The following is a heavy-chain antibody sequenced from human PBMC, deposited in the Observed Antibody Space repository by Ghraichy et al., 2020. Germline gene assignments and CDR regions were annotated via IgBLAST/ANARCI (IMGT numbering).Heavy chain of an antibody. Sequence: SGPTLVKPTQTLTLTCAFSGFSLSSSGVGVGWIRQPPRKALEWLALIKWNDDKRYSPSLQNRLTVTKDTSKHQVVLTMTNMDPVDTATYYCAHRREGPNAFDIWGQGTMVTVSS. J-gene: IGHJ3*02. D-gene: IGHD1-26*01. CDR3: AHRREGPNAFDI. CDR2: IKWNDDK. V-gene: IGHV2-5*01. CDR1: GFSLSSSGVG.